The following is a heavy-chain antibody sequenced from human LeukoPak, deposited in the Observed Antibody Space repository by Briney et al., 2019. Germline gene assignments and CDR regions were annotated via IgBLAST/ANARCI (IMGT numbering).Heavy chain of an antibody. CDR3: ARGGGIAVADSYFDY. J-gene: IGHJ4*02. CDR2: IYYSGST. CDR1: GGSISSSSYY. D-gene: IGHD6-19*01. Sequence: SETLSLTCTVSGGSISSSSYYWGWIRQPPGKGLEWIGSIYYSGSTYYNPSLKSRVTISVDTSKNQFSLKLSSVTAADTAVYYCARGGGIAVADSYFDYWGQGTLVTVSS. V-gene: IGHV4-39*01.